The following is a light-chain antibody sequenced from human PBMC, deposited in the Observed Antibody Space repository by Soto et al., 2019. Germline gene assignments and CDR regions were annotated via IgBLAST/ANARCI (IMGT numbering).Light chain of an antibody. CDR3: QQYNGYWT. Sequence: DIQMTQSPSTLSASVGDRVTITCRASQSISDSLAWYQQKPGKAPKLLIYEASNLKSGVPSRFSGSGSGTEYTLTISSLQPYDFASYYCQQYNGYWTFGQGTKVEIK. V-gene: IGKV1-5*03. CDR1: QSISDS. CDR2: EAS. J-gene: IGKJ1*01.